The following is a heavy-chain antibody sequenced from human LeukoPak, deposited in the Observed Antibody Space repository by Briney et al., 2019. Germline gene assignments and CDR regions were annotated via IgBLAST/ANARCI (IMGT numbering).Heavy chain of an antibody. CDR2: IYYGGST. D-gene: IGHD1-1*01. Sequence: SETLSLTCTVSGGSISSYYWSWIRQPPGKGLEWIGYIYYGGSTNYNPSLKSRVTISVDTSKNQFSLKLSSVTAADTAVYYCARAEERPSYYYYGVDVWGQGTTVTVSS. CDR3: ARAEERPSYYYYGVDV. CDR1: GGSISSYY. J-gene: IGHJ6*02. V-gene: IGHV4-59*01.